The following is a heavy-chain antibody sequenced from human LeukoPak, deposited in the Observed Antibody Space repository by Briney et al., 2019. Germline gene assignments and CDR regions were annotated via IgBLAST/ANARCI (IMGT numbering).Heavy chain of an antibody. V-gene: IGHV3-30*18. D-gene: IGHD5-12*01. CDR2: VSYDGSKK. CDR1: GFTFSSYG. Sequence: GGSLRLSCAASGFTFSSYGMHWVRQAPGKGLEWLAFVSYDGSKKYYSDSVKGRFTISRDNSKNTLFLQMNSLRAEDTAVYSCAKDVKFSWPFYFDYWGQGILVTVSS. J-gene: IGHJ4*02. CDR3: AKDVKFSWPFYFDY.